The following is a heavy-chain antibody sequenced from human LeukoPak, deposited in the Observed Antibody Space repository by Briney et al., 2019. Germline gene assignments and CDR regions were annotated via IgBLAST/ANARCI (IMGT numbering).Heavy chain of an antibody. V-gene: IGHV2-5*02. Sequence: ESGPTLVNPTHTFTLTCTFSGFSFNTSGLGLGWIRQPPGKALGWLALIYWDDDKRYSPSLQSRLTITKDTSKNQVVLTMTNMDPVDTGTYYCAHRVAVAGTFNYWGQGTLVTVSS. CDR2: IYWDDDK. J-gene: IGHJ4*02. CDR1: GFSFNTSGLG. CDR3: AHRVAVAGTFNY. D-gene: IGHD6-19*01.